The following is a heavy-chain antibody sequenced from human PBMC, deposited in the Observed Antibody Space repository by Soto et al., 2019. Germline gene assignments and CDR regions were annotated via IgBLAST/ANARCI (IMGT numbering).Heavy chain of an antibody. CDR3: ASQPRYCTNGVCPGLGWFDP. Sequence: SETLSLTCTVSGGSISSYYWSWIRQPPGKGLEWIGYIYYSGSTNYNPSLKSRVTISVDTSKNQFSLKLSSVTAADTAVYYCASQPRYCTNGVCPGLGWFDPWGQGTLVTVSS. CDR2: IYYSGST. CDR1: GGSISSYY. V-gene: IGHV4-59*08. D-gene: IGHD2-8*01. J-gene: IGHJ5*02.